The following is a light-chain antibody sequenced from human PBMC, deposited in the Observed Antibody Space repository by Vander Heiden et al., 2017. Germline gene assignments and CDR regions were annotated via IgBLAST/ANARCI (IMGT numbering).Light chain of an antibody. CDR1: SSDVGGYNY. V-gene: IGLV2-14*01. CDR3: SSYTSSSTLV. Sequence: PGQSINISCTGTSSDVGGYNYVSWYQQHPGKAPKLMIYEVSNRPSGVSNRFSGSKSGNTASLTISGLQAEDEADYYCSSYTSSSTLVFGGGTKLTVL. CDR2: EVS. J-gene: IGLJ2*01.